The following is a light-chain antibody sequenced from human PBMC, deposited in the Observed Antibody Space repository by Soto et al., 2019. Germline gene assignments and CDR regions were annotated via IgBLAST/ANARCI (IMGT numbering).Light chain of an antibody. CDR3: QKYNSAPRT. Sequence: DIQMTQSPSSLSASVGDRVTITCRASQGISNYLAWYQQKPGKVPKLLIYAASTLQSGVPSRFSGSGSGTYFTLTISRLQPEDVATYYCQKYNSAPRTFGQGTKVEIK. CDR1: QGISNY. CDR2: AAS. V-gene: IGKV1-27*01. J-gene: IGKJ1*01.